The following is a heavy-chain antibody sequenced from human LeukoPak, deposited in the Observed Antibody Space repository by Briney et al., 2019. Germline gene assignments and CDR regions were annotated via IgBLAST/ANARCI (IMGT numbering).Heavy chain of an antibody. V-gene: IGHV1-2*02. J-gene: IGHJ1*01. Sequence: GASVKVSCKTSGYTFTGYYMHWVRQAPGQGLEWMGWINPKRGDTDYAQKFQGRVTMTRDTSISTAYMELSRLRSDDTAVYYCARGYPLSTTAAGTYFQHWGQGTLVTVSS. CDR1: GYTFTGYY. D-gene: IGHD6-13*01. CDR2: INPKRGDT. CDR3: ARGYPLSTTAAGTYFQH.